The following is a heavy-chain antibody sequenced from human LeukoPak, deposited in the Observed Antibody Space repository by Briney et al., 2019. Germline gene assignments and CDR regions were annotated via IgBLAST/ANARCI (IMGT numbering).Heavy chain of an antibody. Sequence: GTSLSLSCAASGFTFSSYAMHWVRQAPGKGLEWLAVVSAHGLDKFYASSVRGRFTISKDTSKNTLSLQMNSLRAEDTAVYYCASEIVVVPVGPRDAFDIWGQGTMVTVSS. CDR1: GFTFSSYA. V-gene: IGHV3-30*04. CDR2: VSAHGLDK. D-gene: IGHD2-21*01. CDR3: ASEIVVVPVGPRDAFDI. J-gene: IGHJ3*02.